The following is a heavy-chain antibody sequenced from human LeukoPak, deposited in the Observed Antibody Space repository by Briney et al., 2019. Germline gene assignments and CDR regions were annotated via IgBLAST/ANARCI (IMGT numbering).Heavy chain of an antibody. J-gene: IGHJ5*02. D-gene: IGHD3-22*01. Sequence: PGGSLRLSYAASGFTFSNYDMHWVRQASGKGLEWVSTIGTAGDTYYPDSVKGRFTISRENAKNSLYLQLNSLRVGDTAVYYCARWYHSSGLRGFYPWGQGALVTVSS. CDR3: ARWYHSSGLRGFYP. V-gene: IGHV3-13*01. CDR1: GFTFSNYD. CDR2: IGTAGDT.